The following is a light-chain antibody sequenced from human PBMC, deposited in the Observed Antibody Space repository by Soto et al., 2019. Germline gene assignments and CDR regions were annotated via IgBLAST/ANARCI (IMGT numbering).Light chain of an antibody. CDR1: QSVNNF. CDR2: DAS. V-gene: IGKV3-11*01. J-gene: IGKJ4*01. Sequence: EIVLTQSPATLSLSPGERATLSCRASQSVNNFLAWYQQKPGQAPRLLISDASNRATGIPARFSGSGSGTDFTLTISSLEPEESAVYYCQQRTNWPLTFGGGTKVEIK. CDR3: QQRTNWPLT.